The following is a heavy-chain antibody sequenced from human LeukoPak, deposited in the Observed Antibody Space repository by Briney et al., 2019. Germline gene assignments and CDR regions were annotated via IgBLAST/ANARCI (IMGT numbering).Heavy chain of an antibody. CDR2: ISRSGDST. J-gene: IGHJ4*02. CDR3: ARDPFSGYDKRVYYFDY. CDR1: GFTFSTYA. V-gene: IGHV3-23*01. Sequence: GGSLRLSCAASGFTFSTYAMSWVRQAPGKGLEWVSVISRSGDSTYYADSVKGRFTISRDDSKSTLALQMNSLRAEDTAVYYCARDPFSGYDKRVYYFDYWGQGTLVTVSS. D-gene: IGHD5-12*01.